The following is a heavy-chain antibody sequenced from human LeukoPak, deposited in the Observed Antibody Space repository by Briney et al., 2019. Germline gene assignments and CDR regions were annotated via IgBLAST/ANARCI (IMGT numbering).Heavy chain of an antibody. D-gene: IGHD6-6*01. CDR1: GGSISSSSYY. CDR3: ARQEYSSSWDRAFDI. CDR2: IYYSGST. J-gene: IGHJ4*02. Sequence: SETLSLTCTVSGGSISSSSYYWGWIRQPPGKGLEWIGSIYYSGSTYYNPSLKSRVTISVDTSKNQFSLKLSSVTAADTAVYYCARQEYSSSWDRAFDIWGQGTLVTVSS. V-gene: IGHV4-39*01.